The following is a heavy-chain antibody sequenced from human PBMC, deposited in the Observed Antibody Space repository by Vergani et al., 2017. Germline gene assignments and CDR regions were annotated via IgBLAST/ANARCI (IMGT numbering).Heavy chain of an antibody. CDR2: IYYSGST. CDR3: ARAATGSAFCGGDCWGWFDP. Sequence: QVQLQESGPGLVKPSETLSLTCTVSGGSISSYYWSWIRQPPGKGLEWIGYIYYSGSTNYNPSLKSRVTISVDTSKNQFSLKLSSVTAADTAVYYCARAATGSAFCGGDCWGWFDPWGQGTLVTVSS. V-gene: IGHV4-59*01. CDR1: GGSISSYY. D-gene: IGHD2-21*02. J-gene: IGHJ5*02.